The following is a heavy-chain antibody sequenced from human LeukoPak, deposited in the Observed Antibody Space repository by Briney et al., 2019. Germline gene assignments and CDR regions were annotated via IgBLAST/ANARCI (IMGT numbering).Heavy chain of an antibody. Sequence: ASVKVSCKASGDTFTNYGFSWVRQAPGQGLERMGWISHYNGNTKYAQKFQGRVTMTTDTSTSTAYMELRSLRSDDTAVYYCTRDRFQSFDIWGQGTMVTVSS. CDR3: TRDRFQSFDI. J-gene: IGHJ3*02. CDR1: GDTFTNYG. D-gene: IGHD2/OR15-2a*01. CDR2: ISHYNGNT. V-gene: IGHV1-18*01.